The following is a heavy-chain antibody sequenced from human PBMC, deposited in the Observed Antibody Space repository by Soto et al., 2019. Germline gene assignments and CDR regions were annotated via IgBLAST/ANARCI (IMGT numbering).Heavy chain of an antibody. J-gene: IGHJ4*02. D-gene: IGHD1-1*01. CDR1: SGSISSSNW. Sequence: SETLSLTCAVSSGSISSSNWWSWVRQPPGKGLEWIGEIYHSGSTNYNPSLKSRVTMSVDKSKNQFSLKLSSMTAADTAVYYCANSEAYSWRGEWGPGTLVTVGS. V-gene: IGHV4-4*02. CDR3: ANSEAYSWRGE. CDR2: IYHSGST.